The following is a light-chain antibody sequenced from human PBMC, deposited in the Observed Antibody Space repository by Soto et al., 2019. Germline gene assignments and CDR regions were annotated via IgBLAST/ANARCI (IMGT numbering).Light chain of an antibody. CDR3: QHYNHWPPYT. CDR1: QSISRN. J-gene: IGKJ2*01. Sequence: IVMTQSPTTLSVSPGERATLSCRASQSISRNLAWYQQKPGRAPRLLIYDASTRATGIPARFSGSGSGTDFTLTIRSLQSEDFAVYYCQHYNHWPPYTFGPGTKLDIK. CDR2: DAS. V-gene: IGKV3-15*01.